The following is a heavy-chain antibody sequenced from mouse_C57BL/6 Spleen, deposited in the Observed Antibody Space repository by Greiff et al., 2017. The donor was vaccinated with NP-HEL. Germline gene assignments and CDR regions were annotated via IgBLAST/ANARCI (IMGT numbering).Heavy chain of an antibody. Sequence: EVQLVESGGDLVKPGGSLKLSCAASGFTFSSYGMSWVRQTPDKRLEWVATISSGGSYTYYPDSVKGRFTISRDNAKNTLYLQMSSLKSEDTAMYYCARHDGYYVRYAMDYWGQGTSVTVSS. CDR3: ARHDGYYVRYAMDY. J-gene: IGHJ4*01. V-gene: IGHV5-6*01. CDR2: ISSGGSYT. CDR1: GFTFSSYG. D-gene: IGHD2-3*01.